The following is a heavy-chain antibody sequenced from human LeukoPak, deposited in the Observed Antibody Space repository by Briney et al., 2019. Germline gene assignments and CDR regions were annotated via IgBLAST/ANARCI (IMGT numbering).Heavy chain of an antibody. J-gene: IGHJ4*02. Sequence: ASVKVSCKASGYTFTGYYMHWVRQAPGQGLEWMGWINPNSGGTNYAQKFQGRVTMTRDTSISTAYMELSRLRSDDTAVYYCARDRGGSSWYHGVLGYWGQGTLVTVSS. D-gene: IGHD6-13*01. CDR2: INPNSGGT. V-gene: IGHV1-2*02. CDR3: ARDRGGSSWYHGVLGY. CDR1: GYTFTGYY.